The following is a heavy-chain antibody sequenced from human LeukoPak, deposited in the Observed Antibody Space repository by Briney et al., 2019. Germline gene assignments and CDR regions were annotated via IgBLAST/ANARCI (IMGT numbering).Heavy chain of an antibody. J-gene: IGHJ4*02. CDR3: ARDHRGWAFDY. CDR1: GFTFSSYG. Sequence: GGSLRLSCAASGFTFSSYGMSWVRQAPGKGLEWVSTISTGGGGTYYADSVKGRFTISRDNAKNSLYLQMNSLRAEDTAVYYCARDHRGWAFDYWGQGTLVTVSS. V-gene: IGHV3-21*01. D-gene: IGHD6-19*01. CDR2: ISTGGGGT.